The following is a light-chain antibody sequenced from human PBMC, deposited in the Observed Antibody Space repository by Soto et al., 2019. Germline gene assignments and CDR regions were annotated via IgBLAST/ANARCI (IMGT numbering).Light chain of an antibody. Sequence: QSVLKQPPSVSGAAGQRVTISCTGSSSNIGGGYDVHWYQQLPGTAPKLLMFGNSNRPPGVPDRFSGSKSGTSASASLAITGIQAEDEADYYCQSYDSSLSSWLFGGGTKLTVL. J-gene: IGLJ2*01. CDR3: QSYDSSLSSWL. V-gene: IGLV1-40*01. CDR1: SSNIGGGYD. CDR2: GNS.